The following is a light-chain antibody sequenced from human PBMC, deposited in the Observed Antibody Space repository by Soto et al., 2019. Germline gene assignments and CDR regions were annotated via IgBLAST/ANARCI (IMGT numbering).Light chain of an antibody. CDR1: QSLGGN. CDR3: QQSYKMPS. CDR2: RAS. V-gene: IGKV3-20*01. J-gene: IGKJ1*01. Sequence: EIVLTQSPGTLSLSPGERATLSCRASQSLGGNLAWYQQKPGQAPRLLIFRASSRATGVPARFSASGSGTEFTLTISSLEPEDFGTYYCQQSYKMPSFGQGTKVDI.